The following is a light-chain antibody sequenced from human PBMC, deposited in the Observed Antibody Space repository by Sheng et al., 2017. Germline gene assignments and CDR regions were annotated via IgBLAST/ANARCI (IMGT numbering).Light chain of an antibody. Sequence: ILMTQSPSTLSASVGDRVTITCRASQRISSWLAWYQQRPGQAPKLLIFKTSLVETGVPSRFSGSGSGTDFTLTITSLQPEDFAVYYCQQYGTSPRTFGQGTKVEIK. CDR3: QQYGTSPRT. J-gene: IGKJ1*01. CDR2: KTS. V-gene: IGKV1-5*03. CDR1: QRISSW.